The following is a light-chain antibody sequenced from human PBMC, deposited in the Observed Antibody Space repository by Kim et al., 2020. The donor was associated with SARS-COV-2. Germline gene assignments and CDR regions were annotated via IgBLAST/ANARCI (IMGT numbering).Light chain of an antibody. CDR1: QSVYSSF. V-gene: IGKV3-20*01. Sequence: EIVLTQSPGTLSLSPGERATLSCRASQSVYSSFLAWYHQKPGQAPRLLIYGASNRATGIPDRFSGSGSGTDFTLTISRLEPVDFAVYYCQQYANSPLTFGGGTKVDIK. CDR3: QQYANSPLT. CDR2: GAS. J-gene: IGKJ4*01.